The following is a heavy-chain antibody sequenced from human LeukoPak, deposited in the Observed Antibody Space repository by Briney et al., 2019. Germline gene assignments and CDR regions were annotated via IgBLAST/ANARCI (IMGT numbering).Heavy chain of an antibody. CDR1: GGSISSGGYY. J-gene: IGHJ6*02. Sequence: SETLSLTCTVSGGSISSGGYYWSWIRQHPGKGLEWIGYIYYSGSTYYNPSLKGRVTISVDTSKNQFSLKLSSVTAADTAVYYCARDRYCSSTSCYFSYYYGMDVWGQGTTVTVSS. CDR2: IYYSGST. V-gene: IGHV4-31*03. D-gene: IGHD2-2*01. CDR3: ARDRYCSSTSCYFSYYYGMDV.